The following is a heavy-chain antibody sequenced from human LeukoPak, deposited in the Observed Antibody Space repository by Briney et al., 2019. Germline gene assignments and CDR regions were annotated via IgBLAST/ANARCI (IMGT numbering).Heavy chain of an antibody. V-gene: IGHV4-30-2*01. CDR1: GGSISSGGYY. Sequence: SQTLSLTCTVSGGSISSGGYYWSWIRQPPGKGLEWIGYIYHSGSTYYNPSLKSRVTISVDRSKNQFSLKLSSVTAADTAVYYCARDYGAELHIVVVTAAFDIWGQGTMVTVSS. D-gene: IGHD2-21*02. CDR3: ARDYGAELHIVVVTAAFDI. J-gene: IGHJ3*02. CDR2: IYHSGST.